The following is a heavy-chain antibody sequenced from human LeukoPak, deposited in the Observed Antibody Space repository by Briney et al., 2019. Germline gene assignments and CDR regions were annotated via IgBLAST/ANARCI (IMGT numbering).Heavy chain of an antibody. Sequence: PGESLRLSCGGSGFTFSGAWFSWVRQAPGKGLEWVGRIKSKTDGGTTDYAAPVKGRFTISRDDSKNTLYLQMNSLKTEDTAVYYCTTAGNYYHFDYWGQGTLVTVSS. D-gene: IGHD1-26*01. V-gene: IGHV3-15*01. CDR1: GFTFSGAW. CDR2: IKSKTDGGTT. J-gene: IGHJ4*02. CDR3: TTAGNYYHFDY.